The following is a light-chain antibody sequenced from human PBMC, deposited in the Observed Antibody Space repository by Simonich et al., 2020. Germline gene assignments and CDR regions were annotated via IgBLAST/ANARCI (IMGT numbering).Light chain of an antibody. V-gene: IGKV1-33*01. CDR1: QNIINY. J-gene: IGKJ3*01. CDR2: DAS. Sequence: DIQMTKYHSSMSASEGEIVTITCQAIQNIINYLNWDQQKPGKAPKLLIYDASNLETCVPSRFSGSGSWTDFTFTISSLQPEDIATYYCQQYDNLPRAFGPGTKVDIK. CDR3: QQYDNLPRA.